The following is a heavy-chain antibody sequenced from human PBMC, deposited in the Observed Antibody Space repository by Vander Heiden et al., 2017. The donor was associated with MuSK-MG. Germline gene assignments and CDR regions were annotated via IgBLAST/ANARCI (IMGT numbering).Heavy chain of an antibody. CDR3: TRSSSSWYTY. CDR1: GYTFIGYY. J-gene: IGHJ4*02. D-gene: IGHD1-20*01. Sequence: QVQLVQAGAEVKKPGASVKVSCQASGYTFIGYYQHWVRPATGHGLEWMGWINPNSGDTNYAQKFQGRVTMTRDTSITTAYMELNRLRYDDTAVYYCTRSSSSWYTYWGQGTLVTVSS. CDR2: INPNSGDT. V-gene: IGHV1-2*02.